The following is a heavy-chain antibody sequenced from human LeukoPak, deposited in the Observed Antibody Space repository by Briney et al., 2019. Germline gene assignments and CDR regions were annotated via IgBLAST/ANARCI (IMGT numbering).Heavy chain of an antibody. D-gene: IGHD4-17*01. V-gene: IGHV4-34*01. CDR2: INHSGST. Sequence: KTSETLSLTCAVYGGSFSGYYWSWIRQPPGKGLEWIGEINHSGSTNYNPSLKSRVTISVDTSKNQFSLKLSSVTAADTAVYYCATTTTVTNDYWGQGTLVTVSS. CDR3: ATTTTVTNDY. CDR1: GGSFSGYY. J-gene: IGHJ4*02.